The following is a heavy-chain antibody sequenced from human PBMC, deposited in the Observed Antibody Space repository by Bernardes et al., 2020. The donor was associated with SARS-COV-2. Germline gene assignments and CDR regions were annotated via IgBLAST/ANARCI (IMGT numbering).Heavy chain of an antibody. V-gene: IGHV4-59*01. CDR1: GGSISSYY. CDR3: ARDHQRFDP. CDR2: IYYSGST. Sequence: SEPLSLTCTVSGGSISSYYWSWIRQPPGKGLEWIGYIYYSGSTNYNPSLKSRVTISVDTSKNQFSLKLSSVTAADTAVYYCARDHQRFDPWGQGTLVTVSS. J-gene: IGHJ5*02.